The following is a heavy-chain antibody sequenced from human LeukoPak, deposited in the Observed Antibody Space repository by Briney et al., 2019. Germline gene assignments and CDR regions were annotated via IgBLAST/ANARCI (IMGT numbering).Heavy chain of an antibody. D-gene: IGHD3-10*01. CDR3: ARHSHYYYGSGSYTNWFDP. CDR1: VCTLSRYA. V-gene: IGHV1-18*01. J-gene: IGHJ5*02. Sequence: AAVNVSCMASVCTLSRYAISRVRQAPGQALEWMGWISDYNGYTDYAQKLQGRVTMTTATSTSTAYIALRSLRSDDTAVYYCARHSHYYYGSGSYTNWFDPWGQGTLVTVSS. CDR2: ISDYNGYT.